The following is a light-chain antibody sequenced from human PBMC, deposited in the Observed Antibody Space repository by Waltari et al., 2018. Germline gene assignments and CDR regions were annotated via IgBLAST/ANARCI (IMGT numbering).Light chain of an antibody. J-gene: IGLJ2*01. CDR1: NIGSKK. Sequence: SYELTQPLSVSLAPGQTAPLTCGEINIGSKKVHWYKQKPGQAPLLVIYRDINRPSGIPERFSGSNSGNMATLKINRVEDGDEADYYCQVWTSSPAHVVFGGGTKLTVL. CDR2: RDI. V-gene: IGLV3-9*01. CDR3: QVWTSSPAHVV.